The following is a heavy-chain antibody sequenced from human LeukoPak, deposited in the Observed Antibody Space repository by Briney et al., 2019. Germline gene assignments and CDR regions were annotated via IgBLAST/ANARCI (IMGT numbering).Heavy chain of an antibody. Sequence: GGSLRLSCAASGFIFSHFWMAWVRQAPGKGLEWVGHIKEDGSQTRYVDSVEGRFTISRDNARNSLSLQMDSLRTEDTAVYYCARHVGTWFDPWGQGTLVTVSS. CDR3: ARHVGTWFDP. J-gene: IGHJ5*02. D-gene: IGHD3-10*01. CDR1: GFIFSHFW. V-gene: IGHV3-7*01. CDR2: IKEDGSQT.